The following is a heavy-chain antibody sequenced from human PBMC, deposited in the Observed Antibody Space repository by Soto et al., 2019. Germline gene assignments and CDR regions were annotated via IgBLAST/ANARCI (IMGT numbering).Heavy chain of an antibody. CDR2: IIPIFGTA. V-gene: IGHV1-69*12. CDR3: ARLKIDSSEDYYYGMDV. J-gene: IGHJ6*02. D-gene: IGHD4-4*01. Sequence: QVQLVQSGAEVKKPGSSVKVSCKASGGTFSSYAISWVRQAPRQGLEWMGGIIPIFGTANYAQKFQGRVTITEDESTSTAYRELSSLRSEDTAVYYCARLKIDSSEDYYYGMDVWGQETTVTVSS. CDR1: GGTFSSYA.